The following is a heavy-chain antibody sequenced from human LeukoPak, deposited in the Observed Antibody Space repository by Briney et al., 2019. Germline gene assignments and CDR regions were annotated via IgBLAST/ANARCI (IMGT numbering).Heavy chain of an antibody. CDR1: GRSFSSYY. D-gene: IGHD5-24*01. Sequence: SETLSLPCTITGRSFSSYYWSWIRQPAGKGLDWIGRIYTSGSTNYNSSLKSRVTMSVDTSKNQVSLKLSPVTAADTAVYYCATGDGYNPFDYWGQGTLVTVSS. CDR3: ATGDGYNPFDY. J-gene: IGHJ4*02. CDR2: IYTSGST. V-gene: IGHV4-4*07.